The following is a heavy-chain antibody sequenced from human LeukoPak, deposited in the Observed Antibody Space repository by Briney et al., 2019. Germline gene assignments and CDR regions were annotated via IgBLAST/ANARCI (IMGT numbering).Heavy chain of an antibody. D-gene: IGHD2-15*01. Sequence: SETLSLTCTVSGGSISSSSYYWGWIRQPPGKGLEWIGSIYYSGSTYYNPSLKSRVTISVDTSKNQFSLQLSSVTAADTAVYYCARPKGRGYCSGGSCYSGWFDPWGQGTLVTVSS. CDR3: ARPKGRGYCSGGSCYSGWFDP. J-gene: IGHJ5*02. CDR2: IYYSGST. V-gene: IGHV4-39*01. CDR1: GGSISSSSYY.